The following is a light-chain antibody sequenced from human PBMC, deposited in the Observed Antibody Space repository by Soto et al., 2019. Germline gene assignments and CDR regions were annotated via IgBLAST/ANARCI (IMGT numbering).Light chain of an antibody. J-gene: IGKJ1*01. CDR1: QSVSSN. V-gene: IGKV3-15*01. CDR3: QQYDNWPRT. Sequence: EIVMTQSPATLSVSPGERATLSCRASQSVSSNLAWYQQKPGQTPRLLIYGASTRATGIPARFSGSGSGSEFTPTFSSLQSEDFAVYYCQQYDNWPRTFGQGTKVDIK. CDR2: GAS.